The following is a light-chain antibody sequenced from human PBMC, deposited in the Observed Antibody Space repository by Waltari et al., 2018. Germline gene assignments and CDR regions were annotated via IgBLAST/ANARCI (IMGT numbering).Light chain of an antibody. CDR2: GKK. Sequence: SSELTQAPAVSVALGQTVRITCQGDSLRISSGSWSRQKPGQAPELVIYGKKNRPSGIPDRFSASSSGNTASLTITGAQAEDGADYYCASRDISGDVVFGGGTKLTVL. CDR1: SLRISS. CDR3: ASRDISGDVV. V-gene: IGLV3-19*01. J-gene: IGLJ3*02.